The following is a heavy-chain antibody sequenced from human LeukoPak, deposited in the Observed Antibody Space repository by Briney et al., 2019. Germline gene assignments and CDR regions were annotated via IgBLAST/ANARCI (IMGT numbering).Heavy chain of an antibody. CDR3: ARRYSTLFDY. CDR2: ISGSSNYI. J-gene: IGHJ4*02. D-gene: IGHD5-12*01. CDR1: GFTFSSYT. Sequence: GGSLRLSCAASGFTFSSYTMNWVRQAPGKGLEWVSSISGSSNYIYYADSVKGRFTISRDNTKNSLNLQMNSLRAEDTAVYYCARRYSTLFDYWGQGTLVTVSS. V-gene: IGHV3-21*01.